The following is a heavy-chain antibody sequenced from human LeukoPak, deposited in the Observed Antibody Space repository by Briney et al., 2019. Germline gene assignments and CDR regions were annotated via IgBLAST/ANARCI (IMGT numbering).Heavy chain of an antibody. V-gene: IGHV3-66*01. J-gene: IGHJ4*02. Sequence: GGSLRLSRAASGFTVSSNYMSWVRQPPGRGLDWVSVIYSGGGTYYADSVKGRFTISRDNSKNTLYLQMNSLRAEDTAVYYCASPSAATQYYFDFWGQGTLVTVSS. D-gene: IGHD2-15*01. CDR2: IYSGGGT. CDR3: ASPSAATQYYFDF. CDR1: GFTVSSNY.